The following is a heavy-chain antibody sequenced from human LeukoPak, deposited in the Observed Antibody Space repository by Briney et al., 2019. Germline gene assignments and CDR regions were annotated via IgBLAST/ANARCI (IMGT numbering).Heavy chain of an antibody. CDR2: IYYSGST. D-gene: IGHD2-2*01. V-gene: IGHV4-39*01. CDR3: ARQPIVVVPAWMDV. Sequence: PSETLSLTCTVSGGSISSSSYYWGWIRQPPGKGLEWIGSIYYSGSTYYNPSLKSRVTISVDTSKNQFPLKLSSVTAADTAVYYCARQPIVVVPAWMDVWGKGTTVTVSS. J-gene: IGHJ6*04. CDR1: GGSISSSSYY.